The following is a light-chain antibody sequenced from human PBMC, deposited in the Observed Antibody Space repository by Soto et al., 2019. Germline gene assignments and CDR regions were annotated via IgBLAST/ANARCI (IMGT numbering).Light chain of an antibody. Sequence: EIVLTQSPGTLSFSPGERATLSCRASQSVTNNYLDWFQQKPGQAPRLLIYDASIRADGIPDRFSGSGSEKDFTLTISRLEPEDSAVYYCPQCSLSPRTFGQGNKVDIX. CDR1: QSVTNNY. CDR2: DAS. V-gene: IGKV3-20*01. J-gene: IGKJ1*01. CDR3: PQCSLSPRT.